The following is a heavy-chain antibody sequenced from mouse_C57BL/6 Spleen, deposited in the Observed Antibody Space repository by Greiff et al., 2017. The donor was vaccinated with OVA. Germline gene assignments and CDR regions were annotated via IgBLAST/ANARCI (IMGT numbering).Heavy chain of an antibody. V-gene: IGHV1-42*01. CDR1: GYSFTGYY. CDR3: ARYLHYYGSSYNWFAY. Sequence: VQLQQSGPELVKPGASVKISCKASGYSFTGYYMNWVKQSPEKSLEWIGEINPSTGGTTYNQKFKAKATLTVDKSSSTAYMQLKSLTSEDSAVYYCARYLHYYGSSYNWFAYWGQGTLVTVSA. CDR2: INPSTGGT. J-gene: IGHJ3*01. D-gene: IGHD1-1*01.